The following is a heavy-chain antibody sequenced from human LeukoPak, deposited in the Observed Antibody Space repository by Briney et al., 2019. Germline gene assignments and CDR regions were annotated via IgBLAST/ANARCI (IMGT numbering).Heavy chain of an antibody. CDR2: IKQDGSEK. CDR1: GFTFSSYW. J-gene: IGHJ4*02. D-gene: IGHD3-9*01. V-gene: IGHV3-7*01. Sequence: GGSLRLSCAASGFTFSSYWMSWVRQAPGKGLEWVANIKQDGSEKYYVDSVKGRFTSSRDNAKNSLYLQMNSLITEDTAVYYFARDARYFDWLLSRYFDYWGQGTLVTVSS. CDR3: ARDARYFDWLLSRYFDY.